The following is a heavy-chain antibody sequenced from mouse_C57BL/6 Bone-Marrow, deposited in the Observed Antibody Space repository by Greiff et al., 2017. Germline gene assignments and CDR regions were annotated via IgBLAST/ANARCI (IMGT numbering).Heavy chain of an antibody. CDR3: ARSGYGNHYAMDY. CDR1: GYTFTSYG. D-gene: IGHD2-10*02. Sequence: QVQLQQSGAELARPGASVKLSCKASGYTFTSYGISWVKQRTGQGLEWIGELYPRSGKSYSNEKSKGKGTMTADKSSSTAYMELRILTSEDSAVYFCARSGYGNHYAMDYWGQGTSVTVSS. J-gene: IGHJ4*01. CDR2: LYPRSGKS. V-gene: IGHV1-81*01.